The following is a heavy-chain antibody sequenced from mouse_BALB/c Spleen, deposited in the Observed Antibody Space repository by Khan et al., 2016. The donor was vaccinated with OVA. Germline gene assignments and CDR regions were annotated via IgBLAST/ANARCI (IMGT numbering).Heavy chain of an antibody. V-gene: IGHV1S135*01. D-gene: IGHD2-2*01. J-gene: IGHJ3*01. CDR3: TRHGYVAWFTY. Sequence: VQLKQSGPDLMKPGASVEISCKASGYSFTTYYIHWVMQSHGRSLEWIGYIDPFSGGTTYNQKFKGKATLTVDKSSSTAYIRLSNLTSEDSAVYYCTRHGYVAWFTYWGQGILVTVSA. CDR2: IDPFSGGT. CDR1: GYSFTTYY.